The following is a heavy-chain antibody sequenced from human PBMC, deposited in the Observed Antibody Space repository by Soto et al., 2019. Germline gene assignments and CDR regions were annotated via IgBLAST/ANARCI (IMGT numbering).Heavy chain of an antibody. CDR3: AREGGGIEVGDPFDY. D-gene: IGHD6-19*01. CDR1: GGSISTSY. CDR2: IYTSGST. J-gene: IGHJ4*02. V-gene: IGHV4-4*07. Sequence: SETLSLTCTVSGGSISTSYWSWIRQPAGKRLEWIGRIYTSGSTNYNPSLKSRVSMSINTSKNQFSLRLSSVTAADTAVYYCAREGGGIEVGDPFDYWGQGTVVTVSS.